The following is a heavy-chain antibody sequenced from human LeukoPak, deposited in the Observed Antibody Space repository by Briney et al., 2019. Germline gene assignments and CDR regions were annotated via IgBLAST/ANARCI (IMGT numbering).Heavy chain of an antibody. CDR1: RFTFSTYW. J-gene: IGHJ4*02. V-gene: IGHV3-74*01. CDR3: VGHSDY. Sequence: GGSLRLSCAASRFTFSTYWMHWVRQAPGKGLVWVSRINSDGSSTGYADSVKGRFTISRDNAKNSLYLQMNSLRAEDTAVYYCVGHSDYWGQGTLVTVSS. D-gene: IGHD3-16*01. CDR2: INSDGSST.